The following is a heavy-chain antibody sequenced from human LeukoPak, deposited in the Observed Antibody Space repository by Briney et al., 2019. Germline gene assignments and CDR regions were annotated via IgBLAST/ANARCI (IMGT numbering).Heavy chain of an antibody. CDR2: IYTSGST. CDR3: AGGPYYDILTGYYRRDYCFDY. V-gene: IGHV4-4*09. D-gene: IGHD3-9*01. J-gene: IGHJ4*02. Sequence: SETLSLTCTVSGGSISSYYWSWIRQPPGKGLEWIGYIYTSGSTNYNPSLKSRVTISVDTSKNQFSLKLSSVTAADTAVYYCAGGPYYDILTGYYRRDYCFDYWGQGTLVTVSS. CDR1: GGSISSYY.